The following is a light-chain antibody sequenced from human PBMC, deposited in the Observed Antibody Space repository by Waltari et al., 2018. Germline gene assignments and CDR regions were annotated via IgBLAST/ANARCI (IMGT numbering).Light chain of an antibody. CDR1: SRDVGGYNY. J-gene: IGLJ2*01. V-gene: IGLV2-14*01. Sequence: QSALTQPASVSGSPGQSITIACTGTSRDVGGYNYGSWYQQHPGKAPKLMIYEGRKRPSGVSNRFSGSKSGNTAYLTISGLQAEDEADYYCSSYTSSSVVFGGGTNLTVL. CDR2: EGR. CDR3: SSYTSSSVV.